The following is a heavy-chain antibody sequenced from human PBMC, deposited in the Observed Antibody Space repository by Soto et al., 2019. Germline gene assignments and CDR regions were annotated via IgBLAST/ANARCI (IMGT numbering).Heavy chain of an antibody. V-gene: IGHV3-15*07. Sequence: EVQLVESGGGLVKPGGSLRLSCAASGFSFSKAWMNWVRQAPGKGLEWVGRIRSRSGTTDYAAPVKGRFTISRDDSKYTLYLKKNSLKVEDTAVYFCTTSGNPNLVYHWGQGTLGIVSS. CDR2: IRSRSGTT. J-gene: IGHJ5*02. CDR3: TTSGNPNLVYH. CDR1: GFSFSKAW.